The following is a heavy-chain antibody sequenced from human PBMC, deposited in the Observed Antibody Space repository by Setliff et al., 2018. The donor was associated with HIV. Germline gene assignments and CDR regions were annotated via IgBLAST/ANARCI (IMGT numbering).Heavy chain of an antibody. Sequence: PGESLKISCTGSGYRFTNYWIAWVRQVPGKGLEWMGIVYPGDTDTRYSPSFQGQVTISADKSISTAYLQWSSLKASDTAMYYCASSTIPSHYMDVWGKGTTVTVSS. D-gene: IGHD5-12*01. CDR1: GYRFTNYW. CDR3: ASSTIPSHYMDV. V-gene: IGHV5-51*01. J-gene: IGHJ6*03. CDR2: VYPGDTDT.